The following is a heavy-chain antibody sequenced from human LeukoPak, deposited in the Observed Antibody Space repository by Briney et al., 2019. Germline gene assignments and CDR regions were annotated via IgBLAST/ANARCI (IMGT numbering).Heavy chain of an antibody. V-gene: IGHV1-69*05. CDR1: GGTFSSYA. CDR2: IIPIFGTA. Sequence: SVKVSCKASGGTFSSYAISWVRQAPGQGLEWMGRIIPIFGTANYAQKFQGRVAITTDESTSTAYMELSSLRSEDTAVYYCARGRREYYYDSSGYYYPHWGQGTLVTVSS. J-gene: IGHJ4*02. D-gene: IGHD3-22*01. CDR3: ARGRREYYYDSSGYYYPH.